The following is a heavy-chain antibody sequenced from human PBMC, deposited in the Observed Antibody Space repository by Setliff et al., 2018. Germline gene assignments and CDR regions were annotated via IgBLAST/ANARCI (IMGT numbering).Heavy chain of an antibody. J-gene: IGHJ4*02. CDR3: ARGGLAAAATH. D-gene: IGHD6-13*01. CDR2: IYHSGQT. Sequence: LSLTCAVSGYSMRSGYYWGWFRQPPGKGLEWIGSIYHSGQTFYNPSLKSRATLSVDTSKNQFSLRLTSVPAADTAVYYCARGGLAAAATHWGQGTLVTVSS. V-gene: IGHV4-38-2*01. CDR1: GYSMRSGYY.